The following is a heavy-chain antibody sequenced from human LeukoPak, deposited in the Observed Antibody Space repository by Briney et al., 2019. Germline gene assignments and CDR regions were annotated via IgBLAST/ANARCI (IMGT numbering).Heavy chain of an antibody. V-gene: IGHV3-74*01. D-gene: IGHD6-19*01. Sequence: GGSLRLSCAASGFTFSSYWMHWVRQAPGKGLVWVSRIKSDGSDTGYADSVRGRFTISRDNAKNTLYLQMNSLRAEDTAVYYCAKGLDYSSGWYTPGFDYWGQGALVTVSS. CDR3: AKGLDYSSGWYTPGFDY. J-gene: IGHJ4*02. CDR1: GFTFSSYW. CDR2: IKSDGSDT.